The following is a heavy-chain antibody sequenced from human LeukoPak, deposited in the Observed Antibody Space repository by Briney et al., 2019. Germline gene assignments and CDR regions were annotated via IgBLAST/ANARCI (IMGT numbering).Heavy chain of an antibody. D-gene: IGHD4-17*01. CDR3: AKDRGDYGDHSASCFDY. CDR1: GFTFSSYT. J-gene: IGHJ4*02. CDR2: IAGSSGYI. Sequence: PGGSLRLSCAASGFTFSSYTMNWVRQAPGKGLEWVSSIAGSSGYISYADSVKGRFTISRDNAKKSLYLQMNSLRAEDTAVYYCAKDRGDYGDHSASCFDYWGQGTLVTVSS. V-gene: IGHV3-21*04.